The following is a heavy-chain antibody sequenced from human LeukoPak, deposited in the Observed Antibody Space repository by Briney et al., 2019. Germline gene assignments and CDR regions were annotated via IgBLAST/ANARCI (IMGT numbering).Heavy chain of an antibody. Sequence: GGSLRLSCAASGFPFSYYYMSWIRRAPGKGLECVSYIIRSTSPVNRRGGTIFYAESVKGRFTISRDDAKNSLYLQMNNLRADDTAVYYCARARRDSFIVSQLWYLNYWGQGTLVTVSS. D-gene: IGHD5-18*01. V-gene: IGHV3-11*01. J-gene: IGHJ4*02. CDR2: IIRSTSPVNRRGGTI. CDR3: ARARRDSFIVSQLWYLNY. CDR1: GFPFSYYY.